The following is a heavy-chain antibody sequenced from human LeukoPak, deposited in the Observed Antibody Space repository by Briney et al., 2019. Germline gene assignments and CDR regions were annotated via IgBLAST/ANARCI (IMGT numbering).Heavy chain of an antibody. V-gene: IGHV1-18*01. CDR3: AREEYVWGSYRYLDY. J-gene: IGHJ4*02. CDR1: GYTFTSYG. D-gene: IGHD3-16*02. Sequence: GASVKVSCKASGYTFTSYGFSWVRQAPGRGLEWMGWIGAYNGSTNYAQKFQGRVTMTTDTSTSTAYMELRSLRSDDTAVYYCAREEYVWGSYRYLDYWGQGTLVTVSS. CDR2: IGAYNGST.